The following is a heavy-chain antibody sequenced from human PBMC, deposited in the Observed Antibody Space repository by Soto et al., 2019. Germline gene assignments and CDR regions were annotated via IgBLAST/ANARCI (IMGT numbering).Heavy chain of an antibody. Sequence: QVQLVESGGGVVQPGRSLRLSCAASGFTFSSYGMHWVRQAPGKGLEWVAVIWNDGSNKYYADSVKGRFTISRDNSKNTLYLQMNSLRAEDTAVYYCARDKAYSYRRVIDYWGQGTLVTVSS. CDR3: ARDKAYSYRRVIDY. J-gene: IGHJ4*02. CDR2: IWNDGSNK. V-gene: IGHV3-33*01. CDR1: GFTFSSYG. D-gene: IGHD5-18*01.